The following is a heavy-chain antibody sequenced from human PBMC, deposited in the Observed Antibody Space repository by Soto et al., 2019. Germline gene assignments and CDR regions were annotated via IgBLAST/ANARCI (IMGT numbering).Heavy chain of an antibody. Sequence: EVQLVESGGGLVQPGRSLRLSCAASGFTFDDYAMHWVRQAPGKGLEWVSGISWNSGSIGYADSVKGRFTIPRDNAKNSLYLQMNSLRAEDTALYYCAKDSVHCISTSCYKVDYYYYGMDVWGQGTTVTVSS. V-gene: IGHV3-9*01. CDR1: GFTFDDYA. CDR2: ISWNSGSI. J-gene: IGHJ6*02. CDR3: AKDSVHCISTSCYKVDYYYYGMDV. D-gene: IGHD2-2*02.